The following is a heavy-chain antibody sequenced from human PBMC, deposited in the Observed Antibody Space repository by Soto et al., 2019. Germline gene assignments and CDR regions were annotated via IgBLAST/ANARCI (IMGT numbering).Heavy chain of an antibody. V-gene: IGHV4-31*03. CDR1: GGSISSGGYY. Sequence: QVQLQESGPGLVKPSQTLSLTCTVSGGSISSGGYYWSWIRQHPGKGLEWIGYIHYSGSTYYNPSLESRITISVDTSKNQFSLKVNSVTAADTALYYCARGGRVLGYGYVASWGQGTLVTVSS. J-gene: IGHJ5*02. CDR3: ARGGRVLGYGYVAS. D-gene: IGHD5-18*01. CDR2: IHYSGST.